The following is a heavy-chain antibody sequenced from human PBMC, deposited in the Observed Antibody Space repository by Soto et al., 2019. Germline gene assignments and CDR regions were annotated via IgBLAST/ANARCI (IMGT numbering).Heavy chain of an antibody. D-gene: IGHD3-9*01. CDR2: IYYSGST. CDR1: GGSISSGGYY. J-gene: IGHJ4*01. Sequence: PSETLSLTCTVSGGSISSGGYYWSWIRQHPGKGLEWIGYIYYSGSTYYNPSLKSRVTISVDTSKNQFSLKLSSVTAADTAVYYCARGGTSSGILTGQIRYYFDYWGQGTLVTVSS. CDR3: ARGGTSSGILTGQIRYYFDY. V-gene: IGHV4-31*03.